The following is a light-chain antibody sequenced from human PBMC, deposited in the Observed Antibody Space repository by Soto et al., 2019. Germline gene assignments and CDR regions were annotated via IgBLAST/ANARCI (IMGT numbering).Light chain of an antibody. CDR2: GDN. J-gene: IGLJ2*01. Sequence: QSVLTQPPSVPGAPGQRVTISCIGGSSNIGAGYNVHWYQQLPGTAPKLLISGDNNRPSGVPDRFSGSKSGTSASLAITGLQDEDEADYYCQSYDRSLSGSRVVFGGGTKLTVL. CDR1: SSNIGAGYN. V-gene: IGLV1-40*01. CDR3: QSYDRSLSGSRVV.